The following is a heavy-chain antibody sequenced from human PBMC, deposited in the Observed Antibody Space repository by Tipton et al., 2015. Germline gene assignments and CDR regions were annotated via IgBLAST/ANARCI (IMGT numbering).Heavy chain of an antibody. Sequence: GLVKPSETLSLTCTVSGGSISHYYWSWIRQPPGKGLEWFGHIYHSGSATYNPTLKSRVTISVDTSKNQFSLKLSSVTAADTAVYYCATVPTRYYDFWSGPYSGWFDPWGQGSLVTVSS. CDR2: IYHSGSA. J-gene: IGHJ5*02. CDR1: GGSISHYY. CDR3: ATVPTRYYDFWSGPYSGWFDP. V-gene: IGHV4-59*01. D-gene: IGHD3-3*01.